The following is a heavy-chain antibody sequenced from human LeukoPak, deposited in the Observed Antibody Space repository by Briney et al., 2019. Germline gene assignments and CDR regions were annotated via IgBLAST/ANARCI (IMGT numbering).Heavy chain of an antibody. CDR2: INPNSGGT. J-gene: IGHJ4*02. Sequence: GASVKVSCKASGYTFTGYYMHWVRQAPGQGLEWMGWINPNSGGTNYAQKFQGRVTMTRDTSISTAYMELSRLRSDDTAVYYCARRHMITFGGVIVPFDYWGQGTLVTVSS. CDR1: GYTFTGYY. CDR3: ARRHMITFGGVIVPFDY. V-gene: IGHV1-2*02. D-gene: IGHD3-16*02.